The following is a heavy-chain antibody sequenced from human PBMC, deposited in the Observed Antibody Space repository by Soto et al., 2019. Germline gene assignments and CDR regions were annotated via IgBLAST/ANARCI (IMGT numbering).Heavy chain of an antibody. V-gene: IGHV1-46*01. CDR1: GYTFTSYY. CDR3: ARRDCFSSSCYFKY. Sequence: ASVKVSCKASGYTFTSYYVHWVRQAPGQGLEWMGIINPSGATTTYAQNFQGRAAMTRDTSTSTVYMELSSLRSEDTAVYYCARRDCFSSSCYFKYWGQGTLVTVSS. CDR2: INPSGATT. J-gene: IGHJ4*02. D-gene: IGHD2-2*01.